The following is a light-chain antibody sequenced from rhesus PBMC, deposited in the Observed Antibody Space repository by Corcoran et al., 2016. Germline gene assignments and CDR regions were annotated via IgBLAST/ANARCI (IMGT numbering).Light chain of an antibody. CDR1: QGISSW. V-gene: IGKV1-22*01. CDR2: KAS. J-gene: IGKJ3*01. CDR3: QQYSSRPFT. Sequence: DIQMTQSPSSLSASVGDTVTITCRASQGISSWLAWYQQQPGKAPKLLIYKASSLKRGVPSRFSGSGSGTDFHLTISSLQSEDFATYYCQQYSSRPFTFGPGTKLDIK.